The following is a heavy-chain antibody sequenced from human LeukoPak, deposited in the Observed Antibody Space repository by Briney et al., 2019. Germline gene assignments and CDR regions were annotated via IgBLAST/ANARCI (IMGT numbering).Heavy chain of an antibody. CDR3: ARVLTIFGVAPRDRGWFDP. CDR2: ISAYNGNT. D-gene: IGHD3-3*01. J-gene: IGHJ5*02. CDR1: GYTFTSYG. Sequence: ASVKVSCKASGYTFTSYGISWVRQAPGQGLEWMGWISAYNGNTNNAQKLQGRVTMTTDTSTSTAYMELRSLRSDDTAVYYCARVLTIFGVAPRDRGWFDPWGQGTLVTVSS. V-gene: IGHV1-18*01.